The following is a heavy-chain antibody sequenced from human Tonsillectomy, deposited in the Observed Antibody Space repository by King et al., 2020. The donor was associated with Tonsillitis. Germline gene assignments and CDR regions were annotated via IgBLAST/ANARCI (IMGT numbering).Heavy chain of an antibody. J-gene: IGHJ4*02. CDR1: GDSISNYY. CDR3: AREGMIAIL. D-gene: IGHD2-21*01. Sequence: VQLQESGPGLVKPSETLSLTCTVSGDSISNYYWSWIRQPAGKGLEWVGRIFTRGSTNYNPSLQSRVTMSVDTSKNQLSLNLSSLTAADTAVYYCAREGMIAILWGQGTLVTVSS. CDR2: IFTRGST. V-gene: IGHV4-4*07.